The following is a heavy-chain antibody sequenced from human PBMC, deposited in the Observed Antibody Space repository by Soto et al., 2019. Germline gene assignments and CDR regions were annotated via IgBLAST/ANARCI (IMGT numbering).Heavy chain of an antibody. CDR2: IIPIFGTA. V-gene: IGHV1-69*13. CDR1: GGAFSRYA. J-gene: IGHJ5*02. D-gene: IGHD3-9*01. CDR3: ARTTDDIPLFDP. Sequence: SVKVYCKASGGAFSRYAIGWVRQAPGQGLEWMGGIIPIFGTANYAQKFQGRVTITADESTSTAYMELSSLRSEDTAVYYCARTTDDIPLFDPWGQGTLVTVSS.